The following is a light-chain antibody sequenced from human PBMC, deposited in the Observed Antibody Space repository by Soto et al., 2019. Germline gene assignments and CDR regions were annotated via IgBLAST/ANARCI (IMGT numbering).Light chain of an antibody. J-gene: IGKJ1*01. CDR2: AVS. CDR1: LSVSSH. CDR3: QQSYSTTWT. V-gene: IGKV1-39*01. Sequence: DIQVTQSPSSLSASVGYRVTITCRTSLSVSSHLNWYQQKPGKAPNLLIYAVSSLHSGVPSRFSGSGSGTDFTLTISSLQPEDFATYSCQQSYSTTWTFGQGTKVDIK.